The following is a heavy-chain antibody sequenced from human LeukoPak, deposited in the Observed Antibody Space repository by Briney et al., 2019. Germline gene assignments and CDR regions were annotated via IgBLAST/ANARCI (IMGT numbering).Heavy chain of an antibody. Sequence: GASVKVSCKASGGTFSSYAISWVRQAPGQGLEWMGRIIPIFGTANYAQKFQGRVTITTDESTSTAYMELRSLRSEDTAAYYCARASDILTGYYMDYWGQGTLVTVSS. V-gene: IGHV1-69*05. CDR2: IIPIFGTA. CDR3: ARASDILTGYYMDY. CDR1: GGTFSSYA. J-gene: IGHJ4*02. D-gene: IGHD3-9*01.